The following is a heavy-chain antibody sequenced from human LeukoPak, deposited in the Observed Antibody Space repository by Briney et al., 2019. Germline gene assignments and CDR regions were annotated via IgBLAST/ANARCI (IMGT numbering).Heavy chain of an antibody. CDR2: INGSGGST. J-gene: IGHJ4*02. CDR3: ATDSCSSTSCYRGFDY. V-gene: IGHV3-23*01. D-gene: IGHD2-2*02. CDR1: GFTFSSYA. Sequence: GGSLRLSCAASGFTFSSYAMSWVRQAPGKGPEWVSAINGSGGSTYYADSVKGRFTISRDNSKNTLYLQMNSLRTEDTAVYYCATDSCSSTSCYRGFDYWGQGTLVTVSS.